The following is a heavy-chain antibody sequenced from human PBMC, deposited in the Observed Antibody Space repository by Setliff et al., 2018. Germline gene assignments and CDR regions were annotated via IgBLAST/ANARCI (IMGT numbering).Heavy chain of an antibody. CDR1: GVSISSTTYY. CDR2: VSFFGSS. D-gene: IGHD3-16*01. Sequence: PSETLSLTCTVSGVSISSTTYYWTWVRQPPGKGLEWIGTVSFFGSSNYNPSLKSRVNMSVDTSKNQFVLNLKAVTAADTAVYYCARDRTAYTYGLDVWGQGTTVTVSS. V-gene: IGHV4-39*06. CDR3: ARDRTAYTYGLDV. J-gene: IGHJ6*02.